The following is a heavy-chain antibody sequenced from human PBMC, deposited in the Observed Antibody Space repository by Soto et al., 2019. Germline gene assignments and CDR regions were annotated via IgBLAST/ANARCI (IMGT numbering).Heavy chain of an antibody. J-gene: IGHJ5*02. CDR2: ISAYNGNT. D-gene: IGHD3-10*01. V-gene: IGHV1-18*01. Sequence: ASVKVSCKASGDTFTSYGISWVRQAPGQGLEWMGWISAYNGNTNYAQKLQGRVTMTTDTSTSTAYMELRSLRSDDTAVYYCARSRRRTMVRGVNNWFDPWGQGTLVTVSS. CDR1: GDTFTSYG. CDR3: ARSRRRTMVRGVNNWFDP.